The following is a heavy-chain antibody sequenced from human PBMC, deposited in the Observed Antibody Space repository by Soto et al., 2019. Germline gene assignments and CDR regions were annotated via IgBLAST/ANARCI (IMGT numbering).Heavy chain of an antibody. J-gene: IGHJ4*02. Sequence: PSETLSLTCTVSGGSINSGRFYWSRIRQHPGKGLEWIGHISDSGSSYYNPSLESRVTISVDTSKNQFSLKLSAVTAADTAVYFCARTTFYDIFTAYYSLFDYWGQGTMVTVSS. CDR2: ISDSGSS. V-gene: IGHV4-31*03. CDR1: GGSINSGRFY. D-gene: IGHD3-9*01. CDR3: ARTTFYDIFTAYYSLFDY.